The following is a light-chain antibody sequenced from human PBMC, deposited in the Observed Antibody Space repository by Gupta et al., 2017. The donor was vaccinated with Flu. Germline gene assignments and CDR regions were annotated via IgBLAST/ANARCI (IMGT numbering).Light chain of an antibody. Sequence: NVLTQSPGTLSLSPGDSATLSCRASQSVANSHLAWHQQKPGQAPRLVIHGISNRATGIPDRFSGSGSGTDFTLTISRLEPEDFAVYFCQQYDTSPLTFGGGTRVEIK. CDR2: GIS. CDR3: QQYDTSPLT. J-gene: IGKJ4*01. CDR1: QSVANSH. V-gene: IGKV3-20*01.